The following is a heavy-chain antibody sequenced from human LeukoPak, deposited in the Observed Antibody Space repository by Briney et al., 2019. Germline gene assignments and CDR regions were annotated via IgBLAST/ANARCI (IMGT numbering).Heavy chain of an antibody. V-gene: IGHV1-8*01. D-gene: IGHD3-22*01. CDR2: MNPNSGNT. CDR3: ARVGYDGSGYYLHDY. Sequence: ASVKVSCKASGYTFTSYDINWVRQATGLGLEWMGWMNPNSGNTGSAQKFQGRVSMTRNTPISTAYMELSSLRSEDTAVYYCARVGYDGSGYYLHDYWGQGTLVTVSS. J-gene: IGHJ4*02. CDR1: GYTFTSYD.